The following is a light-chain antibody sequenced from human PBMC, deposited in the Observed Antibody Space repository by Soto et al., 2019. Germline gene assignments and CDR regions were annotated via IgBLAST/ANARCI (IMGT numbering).Light chain of an antibody. J-gene: IGKJ5*01. CDR1: QDISNY. CDR3: KQYENLPPIT. Sequence: DIQMTQSPSSLSASVGDRVTITCQASQDISNYLNWYQQKPGKAPKLLIYDASNLETGVPSRFSGSGSGTDFTSTISSLQPKDIATYYFKQYENLPPITFGQGTRLEIK. CDR2: DAS. V-gene: IGKV1-33*01.